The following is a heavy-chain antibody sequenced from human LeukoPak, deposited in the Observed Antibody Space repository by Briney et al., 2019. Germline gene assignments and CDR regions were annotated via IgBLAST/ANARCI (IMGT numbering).Heavy chain of an antibody. V-gene: IGHV4-34*01. CDR1: GVSFSGYY. CDR2: INHSGST. Sequence: PSETLSLTCAVYGVSFSGYYWSWIRQPPGKGLEWIGEINHSGSTNYNPSLKSRVTISVDTSKNQFSLKLSSVTAADTAVYYCASWDYYGSGSPNWGQGTLVTVSS. D-gene: IGHD3-10*01. CDR3: ASWDYYGSGSPN. J-gene: IGHJ4*02.